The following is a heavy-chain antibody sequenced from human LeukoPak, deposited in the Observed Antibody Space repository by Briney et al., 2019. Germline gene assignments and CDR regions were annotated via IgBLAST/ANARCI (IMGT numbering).Heavy chain of an antibody. V-gene: IGHV4-30-2*02. J-gene: IGHJ4*02. D-gene: IGHD6-13*01. CDR2: IYHSGST. CDR1: GGSISSGGYS. Sequence: PSETLSLTCAVSGGSISSGGYSWSWIRQPPGKGLEWIGYIYHSGSTYYNPSLKSRVTISVDTSKNQFSLKLSSVTAADTAVYYCARQLVLDYFDYWGQGTLVTVSS. CDR3: ARQLVLDYFDY.